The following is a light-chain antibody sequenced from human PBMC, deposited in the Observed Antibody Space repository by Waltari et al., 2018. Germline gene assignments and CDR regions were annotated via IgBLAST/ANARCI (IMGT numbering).Light chain of an antibody. Sequence: QSALTQPASVSGSPGQSSTLSCTGTSNDIGNYDLVSWYQQRPGEAPKLLMYGATKRPSGVSNRFSGSKSGKTASLTISGLQTEDEADYYCFSFVAANSFVFGPGTKVTVL. CDR3: FSFVAANSFV. CDR1: SNDIGNYDL. J-gene: IGLJ1*01. V-gene: IGLV2-23*01. CDR2: GAT.